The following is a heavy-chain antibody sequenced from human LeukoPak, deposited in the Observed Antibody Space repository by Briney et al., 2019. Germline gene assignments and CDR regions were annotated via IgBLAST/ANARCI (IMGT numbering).Heavy chain of an antibody. CDR1: GYSISSGYY. V-gene: IGHV4-38-2*02. D-gene: IGHD4-11*01. J-gene: IGHJ6*03. Sequence: SETLSLTCTVSGYSISSGYYWGWIRQPPGKGLEWIGSIYHSGSTYYNPSLKSRVTISVDTSKNQFSLKLSSVTAADTAVYYCARDSLGDYSNYPYYYYYMDVWGKGTTVTVSS. CDR3: ARDSLGDYSNYPYYYYYMDV. CDR2: IYHSGST.